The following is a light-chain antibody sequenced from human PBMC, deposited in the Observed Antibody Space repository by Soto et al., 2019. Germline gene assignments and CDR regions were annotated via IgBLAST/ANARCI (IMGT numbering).Light chain of an antibody. Sequence: DIQMTQSPSSLSASVGDRVTITCRASQGISNYLAWYQQKPGKVPKLLIYAASTLQSGVPSRFSGSGSGTDFDLTISSLKPEDVATYVCQKYKSANPPRLTFGQGTKVEIK. J-gene: IGKJ1*01. CDR1: QGISNY. CDR3: QKYKSANPPRLT. CDR2: AAS. V-gene: IGKV1-27*01.